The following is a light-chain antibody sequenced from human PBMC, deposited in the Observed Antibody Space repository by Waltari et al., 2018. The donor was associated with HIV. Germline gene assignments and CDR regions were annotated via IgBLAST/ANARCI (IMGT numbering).Light chain of an antibody. J-gene: IGLJ1*01. CDR1: SSKIGNNY. V-gene: IGLV1-51*02. CDR2: ENN. CDR3: GTWDSSLSSYV. Sequence: QSVLTQPPTVSAAPGQKVTISCSGSSSKIGNNYGSRYQQLPGTAPKTLIYENNKRPSGIPDRFSGSKSGTSANLGITGLQTGDEADYYCGTWDSSLSSYVFGTGTKVTVL.